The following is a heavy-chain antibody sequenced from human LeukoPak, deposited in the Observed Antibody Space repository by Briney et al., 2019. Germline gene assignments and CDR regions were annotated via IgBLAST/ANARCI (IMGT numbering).Heavy chain of an antibody. CDR3: AKPDCTTIYCYTLPY. CDR1: GFTFGTYA. CDR2: ISSDENTQ. V-gene: IGHV3-30*04. D-gene: IGHD2/OR15-2a*01. J-gene: IGHJ4*02. Sequence: GGSLRLSCSASGFTFGTYAMHLVRQAPGKGLEWLAIISSDENTQYYADSVKGRFTISRDNSGNTLYLQMSSLSGDDTAMYYCAKPDCTTIYCYTLPYWGQGTPVTVTS.